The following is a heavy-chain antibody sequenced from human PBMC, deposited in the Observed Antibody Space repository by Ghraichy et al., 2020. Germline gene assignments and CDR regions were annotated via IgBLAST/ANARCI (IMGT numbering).Heavy chain of an antibody. J-gene: IGHJ3*02. D-gene: IGHD3-3*01. V-gene: IGHV1-24*01. CDR2: FDPEDGET. CDR3: ATGGTIFGVVREDAFDI. Sequence: ASVKVSCKVSGYTLTELSMHWVRQAPGKGLEWMGGFDPEDGETIYAQKFQGRVTMTEDTSTDTAYLELGSLRSEDTAVYYCATGGTIFGVVREDAFDIWGQGTMVTVS. CDR1: GYTLTELS.